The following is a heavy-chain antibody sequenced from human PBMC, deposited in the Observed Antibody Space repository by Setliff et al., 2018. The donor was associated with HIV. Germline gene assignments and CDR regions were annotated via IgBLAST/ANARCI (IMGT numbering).Heavy chain of an antibody. CDR2: ISHSGST. Sequence: SETLSLTCTVSGGSISSGSYYWGWIRQPPGKGLEWIASISHSGSTYHNPSLKSRVTISVDTSKKQFSLKLTSVTAADTAVYYCAVRRYYDSTGYYDYWGQGTLVTVSS. CDR1: GGSISSGSYY. V-gene: IGHV4-39*07. D-gene: IGHD3-22*01. J-gene: IGHJ4*02. CDR3: AVRRYYDSTGYYDY.